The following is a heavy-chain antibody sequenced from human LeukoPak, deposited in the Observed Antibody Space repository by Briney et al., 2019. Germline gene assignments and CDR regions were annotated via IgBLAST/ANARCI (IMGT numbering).Heavy chain of an antibody. CDR3: AIVVGRYCSSTSCYIDY. CDR2: IYDSGST. Sequence: SETLSLTCTVSGVSISTYYWSWIRQPPGKGLEWIGYIYDSGSTNYNPSLKSRATISEDTSKRQFSLKLRSVTAADTAVYYCAIVVGRYCSSTSCYIDYWGQGTLVTVSS. J-gene: IGHJ4*02. D-gene: IGHD2-2*02. CDR1: GVSISTYY. V-gene: IGHV4-59*12.